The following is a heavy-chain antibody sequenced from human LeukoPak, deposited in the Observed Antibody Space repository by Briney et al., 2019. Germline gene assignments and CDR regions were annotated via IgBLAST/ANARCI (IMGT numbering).Heavy chain of an antibody. Sequence: GGSLRLSCTASGFTLGEYSMSWVRQAPGKGLEWVGRTRNKVNSYTTEYAASVKGRFTISRDDSENSLYLQMNSLETEDTAVYYCATSRRTRDLDYWGQGTLVTVSS. CDR2: TRNKVNSYTT. CDR3: ATSRRTRDLDY. V-gene: IGHV3-72*01. D-gene: IGHD1-7*01. CDR1: GFTLGEYS. J-gene: IGHJ4*02.